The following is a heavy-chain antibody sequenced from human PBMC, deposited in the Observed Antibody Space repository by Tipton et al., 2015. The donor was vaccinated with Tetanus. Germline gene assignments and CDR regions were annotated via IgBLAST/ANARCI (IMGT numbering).Heavy chain of an antibody. CDR1: GFSFSTSW. Sequence: SLRLSCAASGFSFSTSWMSWLRQAPGKGLEWVANIKDDGSETYYVDPVKGRLTISRDNARNSLYLQINSLRVDDTADYYCARDPERGALNYWGQGTRVTVSS. V-gene: IGHV3-7*01. D-gene: IGHD1-26*01. J-gene: IGHJ4*02. CDR2: IKDDGSET. CDR3: ARDPERGALNY.